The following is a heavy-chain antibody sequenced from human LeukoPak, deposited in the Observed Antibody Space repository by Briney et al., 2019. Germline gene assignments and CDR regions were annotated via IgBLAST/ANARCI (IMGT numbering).Heavy chain of an antibody. CDR2: INHSGST. J-gene: IGHJ4*02. V-gene: IGHV4-34*01. D-gene: IGHD1-7*01. CDR1: GGSFSGYY. CDR3: AGGRRNWNYVPYYFDY. Sequence: SETLSLTCAVYGGSFSGYYWSWIRQPPGKGLEWIGEINHSGSTNYNPSLKSRVTISVDTSKNQFSLKLSSVTAADTAVYYCAGGRRNWNYVPYYFDYWGQGTLVTVSS.